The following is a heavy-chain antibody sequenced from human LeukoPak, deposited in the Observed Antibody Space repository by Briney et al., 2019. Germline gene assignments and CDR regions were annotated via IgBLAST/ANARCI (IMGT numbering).Heavy chain of an antibody. CDR1: GFPFISYW. Sequence: GGSLRLSCAASGFPFISYWMTWVRQAPRKGLEWVANIKQDGSKKSYVDSVKGRFTISRDNAKNSLYLQMNSLRAEDTAIYYCTRVGYIDEGIDYWGQGTLVTVSS. V-gene: IGHV3-7*04. CDR3: TRVGYIDEGIDY. J-gene: IGHJ4*02. D-gene: IGHD5-24*01. CDR2: IKQDGSKK.